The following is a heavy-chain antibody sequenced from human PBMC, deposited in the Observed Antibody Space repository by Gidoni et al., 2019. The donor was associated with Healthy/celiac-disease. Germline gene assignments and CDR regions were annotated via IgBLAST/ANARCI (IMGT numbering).Heavy chain of an antibody. J-gene: IGHJ4*02. CDR3: AKDGKGDYDYIWGSYRFVPTYYFDY. CDR1: VFTFSSYG. V-gene: IGHV3-30*18. D-gene: IGHD3-16*02. CDR2: ISYDGSNK. Sequence: QVQLVESGGGVVQPGRSLRLSCAASVFTFSSYGMHWVRQAPGKGLEWVAVISYDGSNKYYADSVKGRFTITRDNSKNTLYLQMNSLRAEETAVDYCAKDGKGDYDYIWGSYRFVPTYYFDYWGQGTLVTVSS.